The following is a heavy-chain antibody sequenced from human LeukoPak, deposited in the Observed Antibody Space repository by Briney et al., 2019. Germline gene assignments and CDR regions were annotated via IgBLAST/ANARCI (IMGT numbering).Heavy chain of an antibody. Sequence: GGSLRLSCAASGFTFNSSAMSWVRQAPGKGLEWVSVIYSGGSTYYADSVKGRFTISRDNSKNTLYLQMNSLRAEDTAVYYCARDRYYYDSSGYLYYYYGMDVWGQGTTVTVSS. CDR2: IYSGGST. D-gene: IGHD3-22*01. CDR3: ARDRYYYDSSGYLYYYYGMDV. CDR1: GFTFNSSA. V-gene: IGHV3-53*01. J-gene: IGHJ6*02.